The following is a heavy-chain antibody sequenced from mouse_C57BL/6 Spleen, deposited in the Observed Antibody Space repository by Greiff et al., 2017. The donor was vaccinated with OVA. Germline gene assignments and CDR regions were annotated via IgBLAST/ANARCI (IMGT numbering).Heavy chain of an antibody. CDR2: INPNNGGT. CDR1: GYTFTDYY. V-gene: IGHV1-26*01. J-gene: IGHJ2*01. CDR3: ARGVYYGSSFDY. D-gene: IGHD1-1*01. Sequence: VQLQQSGPELVKPGASVKISCKASGYTFTDYYMNWVKQSHGKSLEWIGDINPNNGGTSYNQKFKGKATLTVDKSSSTAYMELRSLTSEDSAVYYCARGVYYGSSFDYWGQGTTLTVSS.